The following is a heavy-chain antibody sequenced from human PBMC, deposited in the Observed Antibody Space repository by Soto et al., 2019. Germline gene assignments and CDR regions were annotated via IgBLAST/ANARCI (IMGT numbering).Heavy chain of an antibody. D-gene: IGHD2-2*01. CDR3: AGRQTGYCSSTSCYYYYYGMDV. CDR2: INPNSGGT. V-gene: IGHV1-2*02. J-gene: IGHJ6*02. CDR1: GYTFTGYY. Sequence: ASVKVSCKASGYTFTGYYMHWVRQAPGQGLEWMGWINPNSGGTNYAQKFQGRVTMTRDTSISTAYMELSRLRSDDTAVYYCAGRQTGYCSSTSCYYYYYGMDVWGQGTTVTVSS.